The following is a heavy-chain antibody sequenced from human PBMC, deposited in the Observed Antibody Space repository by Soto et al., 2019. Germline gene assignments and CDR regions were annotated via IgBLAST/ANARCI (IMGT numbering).Heavy chain of an antibody. Sequence: PSQTLSLTCAISGYSVPSPSVAWNWIRQSPLRGLEWLGRTYYRSSWSTDYALSVRSRITINPDTSKNHFSLELNSGTPDDTAVYYGARHTSSGPFDYWGQGTLVTVSS. CDR3: ARHTSSGPFDY. V-gene: IGHV6-1*01. CDR2: TYYRSSWST. J-gene: IGHJ4*02. D-gene: IGHD6-19*01. CDR1: GYSVPSPSVA.